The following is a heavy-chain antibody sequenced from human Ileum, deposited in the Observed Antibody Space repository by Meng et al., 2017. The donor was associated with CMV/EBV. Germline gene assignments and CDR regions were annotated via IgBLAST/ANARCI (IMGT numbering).Heavy chain of an antibody. CDR3: ARAGASSKWFDS. J-gene: IGHJ5*01. Sequence: QVQLQESGPGLVKPSEALSLTCTVSGDSISSNHWSWIRQPPGKGLEWIGFIYNGGSTNYNPSLKSRVSMSVDTSKNQFSLKLSSVTAADTAVYYCARAGASSKWFDSWGQGTLVTVSS. V-gene: IGHV4-59*01. CDR1: GDSISSNH. CDR2: IYNGGST.